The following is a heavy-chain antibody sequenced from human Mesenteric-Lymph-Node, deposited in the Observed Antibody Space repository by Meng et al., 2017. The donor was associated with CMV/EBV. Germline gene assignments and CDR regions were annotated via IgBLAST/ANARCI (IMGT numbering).Heavy chain of an antibody. CDR1: GFTFSSYG. CDR3: AKDYYGSGTYFGY. Sequence: GGSLRLSCAASGFTFSSYGMHWVRQAPGKGLEWVAFIRFDGGNKYYADSVKGRFTISRDTSKNTLYLQMNSLRTEDMAVYYCAKDYYGSGTYFGYWGQGTLVTVSS. CDR2: IRFDGGNK. J-gene: IGHJ4*02. V-gene: IGHV3-30*02. D-gene: IGHD3-10*01.